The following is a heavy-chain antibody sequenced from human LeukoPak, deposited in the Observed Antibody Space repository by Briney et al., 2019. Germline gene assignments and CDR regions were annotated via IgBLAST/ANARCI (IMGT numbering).Heavy chain of an antibody. Sequence: PSETLSLTCAVYGGSFSGYYWSWIRQPPGKGLEWIGGINHSGSTNYNPSLKSRVTISVDTSKNQFSLKLSSVTAADTAVYYCARVGYGGNSGTTYPLDYWGQGTLVTVSS. CDR2: INHSGST. V-gene: IGHV4-34*01. CDR3: ARVGYGGNSGTTYPLDY. D-gene: IGHD4-23*01. J-gene: IGHJ4*02. CDR1: GGSFSGYY.